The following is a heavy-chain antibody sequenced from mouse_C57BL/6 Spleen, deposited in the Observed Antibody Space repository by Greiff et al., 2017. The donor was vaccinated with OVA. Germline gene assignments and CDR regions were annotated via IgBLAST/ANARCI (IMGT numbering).Heavy chain of an antibody. D-gene: IGHD1-1*01. V-gene: IGHV5-16*01. CDR3: AREAITTVGYWYFDV. CDR2: INYDGSST. CDR1: GFTFSDYY. J-gene: IGHJ1*03. Sequence: EVKVVESEGGLVQPGSSMKLSCTASGFTFSDYYMAWVRQVPEKGLEWVANINYDGSSTYYLDSLKSRFIISRDNAKNILYLQMSSLKSEDTATYYCAREAITTVGYWYFDVWGTGTTVTVSS.